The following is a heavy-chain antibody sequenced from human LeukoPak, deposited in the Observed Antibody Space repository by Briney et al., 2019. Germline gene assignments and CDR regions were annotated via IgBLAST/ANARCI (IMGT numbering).Heavy chain of an antibody. V-gene: IGHV3-23*01. CDR2: ISGSGGST. Sequence: GGSLRLSCAASGFTFSSYAMSWVRQAPGKGLEWVSAISGSGGSTYYADSVKGRFTISRDNSKNTLYLQMNSLRAEDTAVYYCAKDSQGYSYGYFAFDTWGQGTMVTVSS. CDR1: GFTFSSYA. D-gene: IGHD5-18*01. CDR3: AKDSQGYSYGYFAFDT. J-gene: IGHJ3*02.